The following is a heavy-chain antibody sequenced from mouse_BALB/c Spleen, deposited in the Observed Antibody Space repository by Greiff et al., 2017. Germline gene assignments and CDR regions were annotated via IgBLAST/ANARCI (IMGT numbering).Heavy chain of an antibody. CDR1: GFTFSDYY. CDR3: ARGITTVVATSGYYFDY. J-gene: IGHJ2*01. D-gene: IGHD1-1*01. CDR2: ISDGGSYT. V-gene: IGHV5-4*02. Sequence: DVKLVESGGGLVKPGGSLKLSCAASGFTFSDYYMYWVRQTPEKRLEWVATISDGGSYTYYPDSVKGRFTISRDNAKNNLYLQMSSVKSEDTAMYYCARGITTVVATSGYYFDYWGQGTTLTVSS.